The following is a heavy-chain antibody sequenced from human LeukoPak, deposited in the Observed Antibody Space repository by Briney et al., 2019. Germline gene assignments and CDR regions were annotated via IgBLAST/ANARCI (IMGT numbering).Heavy chain of an antibody. V-gene: IGHV3-30*18. CDR3: AKDIGQLWYFYYYYYGMDV. Sequence: GGSLRLSCAASGFTFSSYGMHWVRQAPAKGLEWVAVISYDGSNKYYADSVKGRFTISRDNSKNTLYLQMNSLRAEDTAVYYCAKDIGQLWYFYYYYYGMDVWGKGTTVTVSS. CDR1: GFTFSSYG. J-gene: IGHJ6*04. CDR2: ISYDGSNK. D-gene: IGHD5-18*01.